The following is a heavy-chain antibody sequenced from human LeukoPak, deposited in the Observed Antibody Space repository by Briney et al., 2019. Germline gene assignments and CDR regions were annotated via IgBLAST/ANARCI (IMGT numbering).Heavy chain of an antibody. CDR2: IYYSGST. Sequence: NPSETLSLTCTVSGGSISSGGYYWSWIRQHPGKGLEWIGYIYYSGSTYYNPSLKSRVTISVDTSKNQFSLKLSPVTAADTAVYYCARAPKVVTPRNIYYYYYMDVWGKGTTVTVSS. CDR1: GGSISSGGYY. CDR3: ARAPKVVTPRNIYYYYYMDV. J-gene: IGHJ6*03. V-gene: IGHV4-31*03. D-gene: IGHD4-23*01.